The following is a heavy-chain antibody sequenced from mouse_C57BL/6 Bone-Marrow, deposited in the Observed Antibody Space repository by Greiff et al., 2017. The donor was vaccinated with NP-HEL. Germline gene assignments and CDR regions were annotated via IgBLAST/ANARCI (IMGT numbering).Heavy chain of an antibody. Sequence: EVQGVESGGGLVQPGGSLKLSCAASGFTFSDYGMAWVRQAPRKGPEWVAFISNLAYSIYYADTVTGRFTISSENAKNTLYLEMSSLRSEDTAMYYCARHSGFDGNYAMDYWGQGTSVTVSS. CDR3: ARHSGFDGNYAMDY. CDR1: GFTFSDYG. D-gene: IGHD2-1*01. J-gene: IGHJ4*01. V-gene: IGHV5-15*01. CDR2: ISNLAYSI.